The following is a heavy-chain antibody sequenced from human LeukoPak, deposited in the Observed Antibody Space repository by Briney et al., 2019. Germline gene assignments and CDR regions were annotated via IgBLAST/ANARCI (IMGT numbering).Heavy chain of an antibody. V-gene: IGHV4-39*07. J-gene: IGHJ4*02. CDR1: GGSISSGSYY. D-gene: IGHD1-26*01. CDR3: AGATTLDY. Sequence: SETLSLTCTVSGGSISSGSYYWSWIRQPPGKGLEWIGSIYHSGSTYYNPSLKSRVTISVDTSKNQFSLKLSSVTAADTAVYYCAGATTLDYWGQGTLVTVSS. CDR2: IYHSGST.